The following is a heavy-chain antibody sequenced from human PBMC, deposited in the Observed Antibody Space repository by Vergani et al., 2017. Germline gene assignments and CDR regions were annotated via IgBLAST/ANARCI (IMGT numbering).Heavy chain of an antibody. Sequence: QVQLVESGGGVVQPGRSLRLSCAASGFTFSSYAMHWVRQAPGKGLEWVADISYDGSNKYYADSVKGRFTISSDNSKNTLYLQMNSLRAEDTAVYYCASGAVEMAIGGWFDPWGQGTLVTVSS. V-gene: IGHV3-30*01. D-gene: IGHD5-24*01. J-gene: IGHJ5*02. CDR3: ASGAVEMAIGGWFDP. CDR2: ISYDGSNK. CDR1: GFTFSSYA.